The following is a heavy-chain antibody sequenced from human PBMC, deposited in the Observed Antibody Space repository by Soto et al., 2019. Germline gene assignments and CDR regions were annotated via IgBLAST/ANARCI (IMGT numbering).Heavy chain of an antibody. CDR3: ARDNPSRGYYHYMDV. Sequence: ASVKVSCKASGYTFTGYYMHWVRQAPGQGLEWMGWINPNSGGTNYAQKFQGWVTMTRDTSISTAYMELSRLRSDDTAVYYCARDNPSRGYYHYMDVWGKGTTVTV. J-gene: IGHJ6*03. CDR1: GYTFTGYY. V-gene: IGHV1-2*04. CDR2: INPNSGGT. D-gene: IGHD3-16*01.